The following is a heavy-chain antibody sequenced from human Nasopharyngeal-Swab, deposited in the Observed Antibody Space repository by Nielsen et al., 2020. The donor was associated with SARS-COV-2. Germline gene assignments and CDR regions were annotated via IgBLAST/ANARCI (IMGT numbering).Heavy chain of an antibody. D-gene: IGHD3/OR15-3a*01. V-gene: IGHV1-8*01. CDR2: MNPKSGEG. CDR3: ARGAFGLDHSWFDP. J-gene: IGHJ5*02. Sequence: WGRQAPGQGIEWMGWMNPKSGEGGDEQKVQGRVTMTRNTATATAYMELSGLRHEDTAVYYCARGAFGLDHSWFDPWGQGTLVTVSS.